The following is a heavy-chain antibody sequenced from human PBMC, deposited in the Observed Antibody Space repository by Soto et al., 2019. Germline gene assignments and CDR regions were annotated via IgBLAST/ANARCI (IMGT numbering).Heavy chain of an antibody. V-gene: IGHV3-30-3*01. Sequence: QVQLVESGGGVVQPGRSLRLSCAASGFTFSSYAMHWVRQAPGKGLEWVAVISYDGSNKYYADSVKGRFIISRDNSKNTLYLQMNSLRAEDTAVYYCASLGNTYYYGSGSFRNWFDPWGQGTLVTVSS. CDR3: ASLGNTYYYGSGSFRNWFDP. CDR2: ISYDGSNK. J-gene: IGHJ5*02. CDR1: GFTFSSYA. D-gene: IGHD3-10*01.